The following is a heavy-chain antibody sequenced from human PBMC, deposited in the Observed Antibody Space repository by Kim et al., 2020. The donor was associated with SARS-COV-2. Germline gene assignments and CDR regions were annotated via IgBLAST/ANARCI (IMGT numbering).Heavy chain of an antibody. CDR2: IKSKTDGGTT. Sequence: GGSLRLSCAASGFTFSNAWMSWVRQAPGKGLEWVGRIKSKTDGGTTDYAAPVKGRFTISRDDSKNTLYLQMNSLKTEDTAVYYCTTADYSSSWHPYYYYGMDVWGQGTTVTVSS. CDR1: GFTFSNAW. J-gene: IGHJ6*02. CDR3: TTADYSSSWHPYYYYGMDV. D-gene: IGHD6-13*01. V-gene: IGHV3-15*01.